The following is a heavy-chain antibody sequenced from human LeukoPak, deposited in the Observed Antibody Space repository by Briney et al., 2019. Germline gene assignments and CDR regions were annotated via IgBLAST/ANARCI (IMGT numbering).Heavy chain of an antibody. V-gene: IGHV1-46*01. CDR2: INPSGGST. CDR1: GYTFTSYY. J-gene: IGHJ4*02. Sequence: ASVTVSCKASGYTFTSYYMHWVRQAPGQGLEWMGLINPSGGSTSYAQKFQGRVTMTRDTSTSTVYMELSSLRSEDTAVYYCARLEGGSGWSDYWGQGTLVTVSS. CDR3: ARLEGGSGWSDY. D-gene: IGHD6-19*01.